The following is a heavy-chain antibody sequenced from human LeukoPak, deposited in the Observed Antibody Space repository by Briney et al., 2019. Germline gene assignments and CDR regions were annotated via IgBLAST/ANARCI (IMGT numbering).Heavy chain of an antibody. Sequence: SETLSLTCTVSGGSVSSGSFYWSWIRQPPGKGLEWIGYIYFSGGTKYNPSLNSRVTISIDTSNNQFSLKLNSATAADTAVYYCAREPYCSSTSCSYYYYYGMDVWGQGTTVTVSS. V-gene: IGHV4-61*01. D-gene: IGHD2-2*01. CDR1: GGSVSSGSFY. J-gene: IGHJ6*02. CDR2: IYFSGGT. CDR3: AREPYCSSTSCSYYYYYGMDV.